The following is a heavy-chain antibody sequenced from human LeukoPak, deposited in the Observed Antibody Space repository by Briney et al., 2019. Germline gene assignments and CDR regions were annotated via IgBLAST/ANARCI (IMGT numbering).Heavy chain of an antibody. CDR3: ARVLRFLEWSPPMDV. D-gene: IGHD3-3*01. V-gene: IGHV4-39*07. CDR1: SGSISTSNYY. J-gene: IGHJ6*03. CDR2: IFYSGST. Sequence: SETLSLTCTVSSGSISTSNYYWGWVRQPPGKALEWIGNIFYSGSTYYSPSLKSRVTISLDTSRNQFSLRLSSVTAADTAVYYCARVLRFLEWSPPMDVWGKGTTVTVSS.